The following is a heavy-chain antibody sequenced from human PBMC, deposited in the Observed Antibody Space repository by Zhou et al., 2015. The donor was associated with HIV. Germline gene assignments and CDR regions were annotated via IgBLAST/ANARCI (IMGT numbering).Heavy chain of an antibody. J-gene: IGHJ4*02. CDR1: GYTFTGYY. V-gene: IGHV1-2*02. CDR2: INPNSDGT. Sequence: QVQLVQSGAEVKKPGASVKVSCKASGYTFTGYYMHWVRQAPGQGLEWMGWINPNSDGTNYAQKFQGRVTMTRDTSISTAYMELSRLRSDDTAVYYCARVIEPVYYFDYWGQGTLVTVSS. D-gene: IGHD2-8*01. CDR3: ARVIEPVYYFDY.